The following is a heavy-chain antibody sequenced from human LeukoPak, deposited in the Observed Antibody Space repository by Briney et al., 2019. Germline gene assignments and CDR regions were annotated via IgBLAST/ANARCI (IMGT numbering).Heavy chain of an antibody. D-gene: IGHD3-10*01. CDR2: ISSSSSYI. CDR3: ARGPNYYGSGSYHDY. V-gene: IGHV3-21*01. Sequence: GGSLRLSCAASGFTVSSNYMSWVRQAPGKGLEWVSSISSSSSYIYYADSVKGRFTISRDNAKNSLYLQMNSLRAEDTAVYYCARGPNYYGSGSYHDYWGQGTLVAVSS. J-gene: IGHJ4*02. CDR1: GFTVSSNY.